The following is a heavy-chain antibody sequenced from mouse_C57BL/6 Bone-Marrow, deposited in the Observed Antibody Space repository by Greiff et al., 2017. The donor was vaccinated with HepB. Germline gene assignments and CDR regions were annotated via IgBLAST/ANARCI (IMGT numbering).Heavy chain of an antibody. CDR1: GFSLSTFGMG. V-gene: IGHV8-8*01. D-gene: IGHD2-5*01. CDR2: IWWDDDK. J-gene: IGHJ4*01. Sequence: ESGPGILQPSQTLSLTCSFSGFSLSTFGMGVGWIRQPSGKGLEWLAHIWWDDDKYYNPALKSRLTISKDTSKNQVFLKIANVDTADTATYYCARIDDYSNNYAMDYWGQGTSVTVSS. CDR3: ARIDDYSNNYAMDY.